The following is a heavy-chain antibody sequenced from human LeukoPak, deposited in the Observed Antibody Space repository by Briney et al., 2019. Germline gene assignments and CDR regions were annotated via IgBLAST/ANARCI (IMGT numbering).Heavy chain of an antibody. CDR3: ARVVIGSVVYYYYYGMDV. J-gene: IGHJ6*02. D-gene: IGHD2-2*01. CDR2: ISAYNGNT. Sequence: ASVKVSCKASGYTFTSYGISWVRQAPGQGLEWMGWISAYNGNTNYAQKLQGRVTMTTDTSTSTAYMELRSLRSDDTAVYYCARVVIGSVVYYYYYGMDVWGQGTLVTVSS. V-gene: IGHV1-18*01. CDR1: GYTFTSYG.